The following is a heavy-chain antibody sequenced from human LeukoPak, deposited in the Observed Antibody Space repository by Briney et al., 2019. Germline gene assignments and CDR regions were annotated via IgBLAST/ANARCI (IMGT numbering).Heavy chain of an antibody. CDR2: IIPILGIA. J-gene: IGHJ4*02. D-gene: IGHD2-2*01. CDR3: ARIPSTSFDY. CDR1: GGTFSSYA. V-gene: IGHV1-69*04. Sequence: GASVRVSCKASGGTFSSYAISWVRQAPGQGLEWMGRIIPILGIANYAQKFQGRVTITADKSTSTAYMELSSLRSEDTAVYYCARIPSTSFDYWGQGTLVTVSS.